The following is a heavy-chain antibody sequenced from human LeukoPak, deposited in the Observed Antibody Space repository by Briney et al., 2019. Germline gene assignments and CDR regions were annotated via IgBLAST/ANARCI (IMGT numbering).Heavy chain of an antibody. J-gene: IGHJ6*04. D-gene: IGHD2-2*01. CDR3: AGGGVVVPAAMVRYYYYGMDV. V-gene: IGHV3-23*01. CDR1: GFTFSSYA. CDR2: ISGSGGST. Sequence: PGGSLRLSCAASGFTFSSYAMSWVRQAPGKGLEWVSAISGSGGSTYYADSVKGRFTISRDNSKNTLYLQMNSLRAEDTAVYYCAGGGVVVPAAMVRYYYYGMDVWGKETTVTVSS.